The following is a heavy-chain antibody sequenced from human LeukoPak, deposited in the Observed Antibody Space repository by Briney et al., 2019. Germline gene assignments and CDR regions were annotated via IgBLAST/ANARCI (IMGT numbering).Heavy chain of an antibody. J-gene: IGHJ4*02. CDR1: GGTFSSYA. Sequence: ASVKVSCKASGGTFSSYAISWVRQAPGQGLEWMGGIIPIFGTANYAQKSQGRVTITADESTSTAYMELSSLRSEDTAVYYCAREGGPRFYYFDYWGQGTLVTVSS. CDR2: IIPIFGTA. D-gene: IGHD3-16*01. V-gene: IGHV1-69*13. CDR3: AREGGPRFYYFDY.